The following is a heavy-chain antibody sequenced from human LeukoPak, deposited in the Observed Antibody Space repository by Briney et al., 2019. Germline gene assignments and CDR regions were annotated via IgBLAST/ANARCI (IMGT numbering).Heavy chain of an antibody. Sequence: GGSLRLSCAASGFTFSSYSMNWVRQAPGKGLEWVSSISSSSSYIYYADSVKGRFTISRDNAKNSLYLQMNSLRAEDTAVYYSARDMRWSQKGDYWGQGTLVTVSS. V-gene: IGHV3-21*01. CDR3: ARDMRWSQKGDY. D-gene: IGHD1-26*01. J-gene: IGHJ4*02. CDR1: GFTFSSYS. CDR2: ISSSSSYI.